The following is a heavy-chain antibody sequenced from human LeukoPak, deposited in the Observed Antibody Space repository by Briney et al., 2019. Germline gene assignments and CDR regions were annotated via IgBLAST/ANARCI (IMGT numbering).Heavy chain of an antibody. D-gene: IGHD6-13*01. CDR1: GFTFSGSA. V-gene: IGHV3-23*01. J-gene: IGHJ4*02. CDR2: ISGSGGST. CDR3: AKAPHSSSWYGVYFDY. Sequence: GGSLRLSCAASGFTFSGSAMHWVRQAPGKGLEWVSGISGSGGSTYYADSVKGRFTISRDNSKNTLYLQMNSLRAEDTAVYYCAKAPHSSSWYGVYFDYWGQGTLVTVSS.